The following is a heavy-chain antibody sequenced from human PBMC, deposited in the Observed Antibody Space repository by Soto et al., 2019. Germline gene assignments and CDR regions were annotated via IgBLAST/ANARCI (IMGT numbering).Heavy chain of an antibody. V-gene: IGHV1-18*04. Sequence: ASVKVSCKASGYTFTSYGISWVRQAPGQGLEWMGWISAYNGNTNYAQKLQGRVTMTTDTSTSTAYMELRSLRSDDTAVYYCAREQDIVAVPTGNCFDPWGQGTLVTVSS. J-gene: IGHJ5*02. CDR1: GYTFTSYG. D-gene: IGHD2-2*01. CDR2: ISAYNGNT. CDR3: AREQDIVAVPTGNCFDP.